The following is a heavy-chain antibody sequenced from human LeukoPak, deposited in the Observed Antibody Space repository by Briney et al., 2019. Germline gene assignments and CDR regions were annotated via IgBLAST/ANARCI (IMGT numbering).Heavy chain of an antibody. D-gene: IGHD6-13*01. J-gene: IGHJ6*03. CDR1: GFTFSTYA. Sequence: PGGSQRLPCAASGFTFSTYAMTWVRRAPGKGLEWVSAITSSGGRPYYADSVKGRFTISRDDSKNTLYLQMNSLRAEDTAVYYCAKSGLVAAGDYYYLDVWGTGETVTVSS. CDR2: ITSSGGRP. V-gene: IGHV3-23*01. CDR3: AKSGLVAAGDYYYLDV.